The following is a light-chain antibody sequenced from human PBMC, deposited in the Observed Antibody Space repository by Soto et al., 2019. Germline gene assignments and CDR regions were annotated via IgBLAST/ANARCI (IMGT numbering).Light chain of an antibody. V-gene: IGKV1-5*01. Sequence: DLQMTQSPSTLSASVGDRVTNTCRASQSISSWLAWYQQKPGKAPKLLIYDASSLESGVPSRFSGNGSGTEFTLTISGLQPDDFASYYCQQYNSYSGMFGQGTKVDIK. J-gene: IGKJ1*01. CDR2: DAS. CDR1: QSISSW. CDR3: QQYNSYSGM.